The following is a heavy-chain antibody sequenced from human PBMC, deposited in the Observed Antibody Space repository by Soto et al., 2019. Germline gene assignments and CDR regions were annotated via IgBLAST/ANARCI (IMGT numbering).Heavy chain of an antibody. J-gene: IGHJ4*02. Sequence: GGSLRLSCAASGFTFSTYNMNWVRQAPGKGLEWVSYISFSSTIYYADSVKGRFTISRDNAKNSLSLQVSSLRDEDTAVYYCARAAINFDDSGGYYPYYFDYWGQGTLVTVSS. CDR2: ISFSSTI. V-gene: IGHV3-48*02. CDR3: ARAAINFDDSGGYYPYYFDY. D-gene: IGHD3-22*01. CDR1: GFTFSTYN.